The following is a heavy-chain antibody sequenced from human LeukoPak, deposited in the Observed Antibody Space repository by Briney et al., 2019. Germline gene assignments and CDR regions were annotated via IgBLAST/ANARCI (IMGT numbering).Heavy chain of an antibody. J-gene: IGHJ4*02. Sequence: GGSLRLSCAASGFTFSNAWMSWVRQAPGKGLEWVGRIKSKTDGGTTDYAAPVKGRFTISRDDSKNTLYLQMNSLKTEDTAVYYCTTDLQGYGSGSYDYWGQGTLVTVSS. V-gene: IGHV3-15*01. D-gene: IGHD3-10*01. CDR1: GFTFSNAW. CDR3: TTDLQGYGSGSYDY. CDR2: IKSKTDGGTT.